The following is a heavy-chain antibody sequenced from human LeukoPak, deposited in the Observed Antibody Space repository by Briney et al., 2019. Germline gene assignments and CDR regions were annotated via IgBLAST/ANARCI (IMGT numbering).Heavy chain of an antibody. V-gene: IGHV5-51*01. D-gene: IGHD3-10*01. CDR2: IYPDDSDT. CDR3: ARRLGSGAYFDL. Sequence: GESLQISCQGSGSTFSNYWIGWVRQMPGKGLEWMGIIYPDDSDTRYNPSFQGQVIISADKSIRTAYLQWSSLKASDTAMYYCARRLGSGAYFDLWGRGTLVSVSS. J-gene: IGHJ2*01. CDR1: GSTFSNYW.